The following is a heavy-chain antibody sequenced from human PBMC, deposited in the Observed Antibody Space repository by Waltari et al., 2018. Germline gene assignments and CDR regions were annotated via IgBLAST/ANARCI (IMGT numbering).Heavy chain of an antibody. V-gene: IGHV1-18*03. CDR2: ISAYNGNT. J-gene: IGHJ4*02. CDR1: GYTFTSYG. CDR3: ARARAVAGTGFFFDY. D-gene: IGHD6-19*01. Sequence: QVQLVQSGAEVKKPGASVKVSCKASGYTFTSYGISWVRQAPGQGLEWMGWISAYNGNTKYSQEFQGRVTITRDTSASTAYMELSSLRSEDMAVYYCARARAVAGTGFFFDYWGQGTLVTVSS.